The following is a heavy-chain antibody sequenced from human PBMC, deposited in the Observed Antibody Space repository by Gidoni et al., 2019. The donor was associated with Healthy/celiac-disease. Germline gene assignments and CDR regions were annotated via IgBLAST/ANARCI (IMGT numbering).Heavy chain of an antibody. CDR2: ISYDGSNK. D-gene: IGHD6-19*01. CDR3: ARGGVAVADYYYGMDV. CDR1: GFTFSSYA. J-gene: IGHJ6*02. V-gene: IGHV3-30-3*01. Sequence: QVQLVESGGGVVQPGRSLRLSCAASGFTFSSYAMHWVRQAPGKGLEWVAVISYDGSNKYYADSVKGRFTISRDNSKNTLYLQMNSLRAEDTAVYYCARGGVAVADYYYGMDVWGQGTTVTVSS.